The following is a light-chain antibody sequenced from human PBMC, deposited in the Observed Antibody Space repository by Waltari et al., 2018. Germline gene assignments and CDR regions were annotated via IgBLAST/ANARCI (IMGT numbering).Light chain of an antibody. Sequence: VLTPSPGTLSSSPGERATLSCRASQSLTKKYLYGYQQKPGQAPRLLIYGASRTAAGIPDRCSSSGAGTDFTLTISRLEPEDFAVYYCQQYGSSIMYTFGQGTKLEIK. CDR2: GAS. CDR3: QQYGSSIMYT. CDR1: QSLTKKY. J-gene: IGKJ2*01. V-gene: IGKV3-20*01.